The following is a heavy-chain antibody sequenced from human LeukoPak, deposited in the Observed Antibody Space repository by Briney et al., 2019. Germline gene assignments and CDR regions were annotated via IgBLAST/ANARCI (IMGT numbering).Heavy chain of an antibody. CDR2: IRGSGGNT. CDR1: GFTFSSHA. J-gene: IGHJ4*02. Sequence: GGSLRLSCAASGFTFSSHAMTWVRQASGKGLEWGSSIRGSGGNTYYADSVKGRFTISRDNFQNTLYLQMNSLRAEDTAVYYCAKDYYDSSIFSAPHLFACWGQGTLVTVSS. D-gene: IGHD3-22*01. V-gene: IGHV3-23*01. CDR3: AKDYYDSSIFSAPHLFAC.